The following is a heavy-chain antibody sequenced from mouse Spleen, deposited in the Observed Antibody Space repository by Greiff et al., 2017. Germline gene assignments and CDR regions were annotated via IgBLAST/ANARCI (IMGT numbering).Heavy chain of an antibody. CDR2: ISSGGGNT. CDR3: ARHGGITTSFAY. V-gene: IGHV5-9*01. Sequence: EVMLVESGGGLVKLGGSLKLSCAASGFTFSSYAMSWVRQTPEKRLEWVATISSGGGNTYYPDSVKGRFTISRDNAKNTLYLQMSSLKSEDTAMYYCARHGGITTSFAYWGQGTLVTVSA. D-gene: IGHD2-4*01. J-gene: IGHJ3*01. CDR1: GFTFSSYA.